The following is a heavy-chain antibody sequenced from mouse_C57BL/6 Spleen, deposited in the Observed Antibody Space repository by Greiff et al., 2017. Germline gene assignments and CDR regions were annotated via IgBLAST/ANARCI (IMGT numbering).Heavy chain of an antibody. CDR3: ARGPVHYYGSSYWYFDV. CDR2: INPSNGGT. J-gene: IGHJ1*03. V-gene: IGHV1-53*01. D-gene: IGHD1-1*01. CDR1: GYTFTSYW. Sequence: VQLQQSGTELVKPGASVKLSCKASGYTFTSYWMHWVKQRPGQGLEWIGNINPSNGGTNYNEKFKSKATLTVDKSSSTAYMQLSSLTSEDSAVYYCARGPVHYYGSSYWYFDVWGTGTTVTVSS.